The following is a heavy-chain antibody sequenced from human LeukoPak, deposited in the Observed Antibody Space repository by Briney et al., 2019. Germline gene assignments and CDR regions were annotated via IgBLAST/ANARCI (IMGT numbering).Heavy chain of an antibody. V-gene: IGHV1-69*06. Sequence: SLNVSCKASGGTFSSYAISWVRQAPGQGLEWMGGIIPIFGTANYAQKFQGRVTITADKSTSTAYMELSSLRSEDTAVYSCARELKATVTTRTASSYWFDPWGQGTLVTVSS. CDR2: IIPIFGTA. CDR3: ARELKATVTTRTASSYWFDP. CDR1: GGTFSSYA. J-gene: IGHJ5*02. D-gene: IGHD4-17*01.